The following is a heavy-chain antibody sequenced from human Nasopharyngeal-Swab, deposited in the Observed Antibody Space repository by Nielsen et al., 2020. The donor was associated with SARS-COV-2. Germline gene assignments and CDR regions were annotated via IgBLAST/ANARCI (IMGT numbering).Heavy chain of an antibody. D-gene: IGHD3-10*01. CDR2: IYSGGST. CDR1: GFTVSSNY. J-gene: IGHJ4*02. V-gene: IGHV3-66*01. Sequence: GGSLRLFCAASGFTVSSNYMSWVRQAPGKGLEWVSLIYSGGSTDYADSVKGRFTISRDNSKNTLYLQMNSLRAEDTAVYYCARTYGSAFGESLDYWGQGALVTVSS. CDR3: ARTYGSAFGESLDY.